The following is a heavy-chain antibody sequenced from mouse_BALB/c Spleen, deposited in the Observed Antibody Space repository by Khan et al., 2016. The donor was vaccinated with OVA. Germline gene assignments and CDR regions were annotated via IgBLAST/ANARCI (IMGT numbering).Heavy chain of an antibody. D-gene: IGHD1-1*01. J-gene: IGHJ3*01. CDR3: APVGIYYVSLAD. CDR2: IYPFNDDT. Sequence: VRLQQSGPELVKPGASVKMSCKASGYTFTSYVMHWVKQKPGLGLEWIGYIYPFNDDTKYNEKFKGQATLTSDKSSSTAYMELSSLTSEDSAVNYCAPVGIYYVSLADWGQGTLVTVSA. V-gene: IGHV1S136*01. CDR1: GYTFTSYV.